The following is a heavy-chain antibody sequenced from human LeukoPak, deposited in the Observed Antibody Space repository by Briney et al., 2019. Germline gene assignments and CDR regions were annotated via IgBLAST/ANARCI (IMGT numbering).Heavy chain of an antibody. CDR1: GGSISSYY. V-gene: IGHV4-4*07. CDR2: IYTSGST. Sequence: PSEALSLTCTVSGGSISSYYWSWIRQPAGKGLEWIGRIYTSGSTNYNPSLKSRVTMSVDTSKNQFSLKLSSVAAADTAVYYCARGITMIVVALPGYFDYWGQGTLVTVSS. CDR3: ARGITMIVVALPGYFDY. J-gene: IGHJ4*02. D-gene: IGHD3-22*01.